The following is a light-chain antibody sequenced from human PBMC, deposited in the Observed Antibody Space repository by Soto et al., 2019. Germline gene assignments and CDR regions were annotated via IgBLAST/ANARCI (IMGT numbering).Light chain of an antibody. Sequence: EIVMTQYTATLSVSPGERATLSCRASQSVSSNLAWYQQKPGQAPRLLIYGASTRATDIPARFSGSGSGTEFTLTISSLQSEDFVVYYCQQYNNWPRTFGQGTKVDIK. V-gene: IGKV3-15*01. CDR3: QQYNNWPRT. CDR2: GAS. J-gene: IGKJ1*01. CDR1: QSVSSN.